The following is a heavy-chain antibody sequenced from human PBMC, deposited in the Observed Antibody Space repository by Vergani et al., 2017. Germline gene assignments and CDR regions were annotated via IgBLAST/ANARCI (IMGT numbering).Heavy chain of an antibody. CDR3: AKDSLWGSYPPTYFDY. CDR1: GFTFSSYA. V-gene: IGHV3-23*01. CDR2: ISGSGGST. J-gene: IGHJ4*02. Sequence: EVQLLESGGGLVQPGGSLRLSCAASGFTFSSYAMSWVRQAPGKGLEWVSAISGSGGSTYYADSVKGRFTISRDNSKNTLYLQMNSLGAEDTAVYYCAKDSLWGSYPPTYFDYWGQGTLVTVSS. D-gene: IGHD1-26*01.